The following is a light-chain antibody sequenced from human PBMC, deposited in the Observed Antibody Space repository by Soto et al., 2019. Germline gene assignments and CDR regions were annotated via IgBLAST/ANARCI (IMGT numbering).Light chain of an antibody. Sequence: EIVMTQSPATLSVSPGERATLSCRASQSVSSNLAWYQQQPGQAPRLLIYGASTRATGIPARFSVSGSGTEFTLTISSLQSEEFAVYYCQQYNNWPYTFGQGTKLEIK. V-gene: IGKV3-15*01. CDR1: QSVSSN. CDR2: GAS. CDR3: QQYNNWPYT. J-gene: IGKJ2*01.